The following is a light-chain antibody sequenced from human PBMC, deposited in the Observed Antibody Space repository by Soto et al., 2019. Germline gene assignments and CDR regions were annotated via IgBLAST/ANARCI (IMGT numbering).Light chain of an antibody. V-gene: IGKV3-11*01. J-gene: IGKJ4*01. CDR2: SAS. CDR3: QERNRWPRGT. CDR1: QSVSVN. Sequence: EVVLTQSPAILSLSPGERATLSCRASQSVSVNLAWYQHKPGQAPRPLIYSASDRAPGIPARFSGSGSGTDFTLTISSLEPEDFAVYYCQERNRWPRGTFGAGTKV.